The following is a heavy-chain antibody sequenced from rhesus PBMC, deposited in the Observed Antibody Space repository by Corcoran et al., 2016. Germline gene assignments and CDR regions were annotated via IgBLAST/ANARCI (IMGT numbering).Heavy chain of an antibody. D-gene: IGHD3-22*01. CDR1: GGSISSNY. CDR3: ARERDNWSDWFDY. CDR2: IYGIGGST. V-gene: IGHV4-160*01. J-gene: IGHJ4*01. Sequence: QVQLQESGPGLVKPSETLSLTCAVSGGSISSNYWSWHGQPPGKGLEWIGRIYGIGGSTDYNPSLKSRVTISTDTSKNQFSLKLSSVTAADTAVYYCARERDNWSDWFDYWGQGVLVTVSS.